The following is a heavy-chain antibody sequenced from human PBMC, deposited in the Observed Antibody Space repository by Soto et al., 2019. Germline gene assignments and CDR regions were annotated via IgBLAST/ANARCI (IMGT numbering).Heavy chain of an antibody. CDR3: AKDSSLYFLDY. CDR1: GFTFDDYA. Sequence: EVQVVESGGGLVQPGRSLRLSCAASGFTFDDYAMHWVRQAPGKGLEWVSGISWNSGSIGYADSVKGRFTISRDNAKNSLYLQMNSLRAEDTALYYCAKDSSLYFLDYWGQGTLVTVSS. CDR2: ISWNSGSI. J-gene: IGHJ4*02. D-gene: IGHD3-9*01. V-gene: IGHV3-9*01.